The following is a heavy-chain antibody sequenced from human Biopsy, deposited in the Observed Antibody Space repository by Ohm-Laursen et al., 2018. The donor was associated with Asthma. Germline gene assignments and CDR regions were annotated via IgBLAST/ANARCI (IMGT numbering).Heavy chain of an antibody. CDR1: GGTFNTYV. CDR2: INSVFGTT. D-gene: IGHD2-2*01. Sequence: SSVKVSCNSLGGTFNTYVIGWVRQAPGQGLGWMGGINSVFGTTTYPQKFQDIVTITADDSTSTVYMELSSLRSEDTAVYYCARKAGSCISRTCYSLDFWGQGTLVTVSS. J-gene: IGHJ4*02. V-gene: IGHV1-69*01. CDR3: ARKAGSCISRTCYSLDF.